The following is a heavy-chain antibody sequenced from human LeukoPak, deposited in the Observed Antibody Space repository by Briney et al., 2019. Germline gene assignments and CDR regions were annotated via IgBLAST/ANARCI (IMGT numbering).Heavy chain of an antibody. CDR2: IIPIFGTA. D-gene: IGHD2-2*01. V-gene: IGHV1-69*13. Sequence: SVKVSCKASGGTSSSYAISWVRQAPGQGLEWMGGIIPIFGTANYAQKFQGRVTITADESTSTAYMELSSLRSEDTAVYYCASPAKIELGYCSSTSCYPFDYWGQGTLVTVSS. CDR3: ASPAKIELGYCSSTSCYPFDY. J-gene: IGHJ4*02. CDR1: GGTSSSYA.